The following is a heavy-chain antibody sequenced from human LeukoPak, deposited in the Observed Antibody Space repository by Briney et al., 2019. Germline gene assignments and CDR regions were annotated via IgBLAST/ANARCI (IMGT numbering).Heavy chain of an antibody. D-gene: IGHD6-13*01. CDR2: INPSGGST. J-gene: IGHJ4*02. V-gene: IGHV1-46*01. Sequence: ASVKVSCKASGYTFTSYYMHWVRQAPGQGLEWMGIINPSGGSTSYAQKFQGRVTMTRDTSTSTAYMELSSLKSEDTAVYYCAAFGIAAAEDLFDYWGQGTLVTVSS. CDR3: AAFGIAAAEDLFDY. CDR1: GYTFTSYY.